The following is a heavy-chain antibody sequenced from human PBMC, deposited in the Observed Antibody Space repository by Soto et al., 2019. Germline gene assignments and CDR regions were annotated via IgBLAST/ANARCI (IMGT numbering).Heavy chain of an antibody. CDR1: GGSISSGDYY. V-gene: IGHV4-30-4*01. Sequence: QVQLQESGPGLVKPSQTLSLTCTVSGGSISSGDYYWSWIRQPPGKGLEWIGYIYYSGSTYYKPSLKSRVIISVDTSKDQFPLQLSSLTAGDTAVYYCARASPAATDVWGQGTTVT. CDR2: IYYSGST. D-gene: IGHD2-15*01. CDR3: ARASPAATDV. J-gene: IGHJ6*02.